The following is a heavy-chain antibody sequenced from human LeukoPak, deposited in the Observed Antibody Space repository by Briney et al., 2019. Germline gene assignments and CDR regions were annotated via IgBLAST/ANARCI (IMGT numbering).Heavy chain of an antibody. CDR1: GGTFSSYA. D-gene: IGHD3-9*01. Sequence: ASVKVSCKASGGTFSSYAISWVRQAPGQGLEWMGGIIPIFGTANYAQKFQGRVTITADKSTSTAYMELSSLRSEDTAVYYCARPTYYDILTGYYYYYGMDVWGQGTTVTVSS. CDR2: IIPIFGTA. J-gene: IGHJ6*02. CDR3: ARPTYYDILTGYYYYYGMDV. V-gene: IGHV1-69*06.